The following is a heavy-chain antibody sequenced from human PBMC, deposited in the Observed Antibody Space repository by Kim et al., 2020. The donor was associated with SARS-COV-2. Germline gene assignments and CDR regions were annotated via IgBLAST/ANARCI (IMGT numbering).Heavy chain of an antibody. D-gene: IGHD3-9*01. CDR2: IYYSGST. CDR1: GGSISSYY. J-gene: IGHJ4*02. Sequence: SETLSLTCTVSGGSISSYYWSWIRQPPGKGLEWIGYIYYSGSTNYNPSLKSRVTISVDTSKNQFSLKLSSVTAADTAVYYCARGAPYYDILTGYYSPERWGQSYFDYWGQGTLVTVSS. V-gene: IGHV4-59*13. CDR3: ARGAPYYDILTGYYSPERWGQSYFDY.